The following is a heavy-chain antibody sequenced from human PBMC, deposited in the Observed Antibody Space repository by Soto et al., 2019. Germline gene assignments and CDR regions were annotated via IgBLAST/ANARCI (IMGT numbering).Heavy chain of an antibody. CDR2: ISPDGTST. CDR3: ARSPGGYYID. J-gene: IGHJ3*01. CDR1: GFRFSSYW. V-gene: IGHV3-74*01. D-gene: IGHD2-15*01. Sequence: EVQLVESGGGLVQPGGSLRLSLANPGFRFSSYWMHWVGQGPGQGLVWVSRISPDGTSTNYADSVRGRFTTSRDNATNTLYLQMDSLSAEDTAVYYCARSPGGYYIDWGQGTMVTVSS.